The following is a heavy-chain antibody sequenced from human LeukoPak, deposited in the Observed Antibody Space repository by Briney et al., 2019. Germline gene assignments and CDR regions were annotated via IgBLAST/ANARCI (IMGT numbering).Heavy chain of an antibody. V-gene: IGHV4-59*01. D-gene: IGHD5-12*01. CDR2: IYYSGST. CDR1: GGSISSYY. CDR3: ARGSGRVDY. Sequence: SETLSLTCTVSGGSISSYYWSWIRQPPGKGLEWLGYIYYSGSTNYNPSLKSRVTISVDTSKNQFSLKLSSVTAADTAVYYCARGSGRVDYWGQGTLVTVSS. J-gene: IGHJ4*02.